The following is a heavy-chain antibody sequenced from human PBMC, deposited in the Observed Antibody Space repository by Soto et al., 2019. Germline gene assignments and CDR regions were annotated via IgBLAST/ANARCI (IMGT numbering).Heavy chain of an antibody. CDR1: GGCISSGGYY. V-gene: IGHV4-31*03. CDR3: ARGGRRSPGMDL. J-gene: IGHJ6*02. CDR2: IYYSGST. Sequence: QVQLQESGPGLVKPSQTRSLTCTVAGGCISSGGYYWSWIRQHPGKGLEWIGYIYYSGSTYYNPSLKSRVTISVDTSKNQFSLKLSSVTAADTAVYYCARGGRRSPGMDLWGQGTTVTVSS.